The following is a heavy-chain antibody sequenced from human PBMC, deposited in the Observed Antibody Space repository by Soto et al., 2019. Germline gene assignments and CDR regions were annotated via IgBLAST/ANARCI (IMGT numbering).Heavy chain of an antibody. CDR2: ISYDGSNK. D-gene: IGHD2-15*01. CDR1: GFTFSSYA. J-gene: IGHJ4*02. V-gene: IGHV3-30-3*01. CDR3: ARDDDIVVVVAATYGAFPDY. Sequence: PGGSLRLSCAASGFTFSSYAMHWVRQAPGKGLEWVAVISYDGSNKYYADSVKGRFTISRDNSKNTLYLQMNSLRAEDTAVYYCARDDDIVVVVAATYGAFPDYWGQGTLVTVSS.